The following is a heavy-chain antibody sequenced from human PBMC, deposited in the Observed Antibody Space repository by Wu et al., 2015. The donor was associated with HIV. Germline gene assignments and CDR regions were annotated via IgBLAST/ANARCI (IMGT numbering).Heavy chain of an antibody. Sequence: QVQLVQSGAEVKKPGASMKVSCRASGYTFTGYYIHWVRQAPGQGLEWMGWINPDSGATTYAQKFQGRVTITRDTFISTSYMELSRLKFDDTAVYYCARDRGFWREYFMDIWGTGTAVTVSS. V-gene: IGHV1-2*02. CDR1: GYTFTGYY. D-gene: IGHD3-3*01. CDR2: INPDSGAT. CDR3: ARDRGFWREYFMDI. J-gene: IGHJ6*03.